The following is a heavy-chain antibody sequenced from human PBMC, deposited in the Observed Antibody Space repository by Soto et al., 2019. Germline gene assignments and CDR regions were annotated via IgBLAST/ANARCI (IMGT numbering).Heavy chain of an antibody. D-gene: IGHD4-17*01. CDR2: INSDGSHT. CDR3: AKEGGYGDYAGENWFDS. Sequence: EVQLVESGGGLVQPGGSLRLSCAASGFTFFAYWIHWVRQVPGKGLVWVSRINSDGSHTCYADSVRGRFTISRDNSKNAVYLQMNSPTGEDTAVYYCAKEGGYGDYAGENWFDSWGQGSLVTVSS. CDR1: GFTFFAYW. V-gene: IGHV3-74*01. J-gene: IGHJ5*01.